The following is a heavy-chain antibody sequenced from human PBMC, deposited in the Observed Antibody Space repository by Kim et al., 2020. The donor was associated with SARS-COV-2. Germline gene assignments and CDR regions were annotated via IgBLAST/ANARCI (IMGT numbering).Heavy chain of an antibody. CDR1: RFTLSTYA. J-gene: IGHJ5*02. D-gene: IGHD2-15*01. Sequence: GGSLRLSCAASRFTLSTYAMSWVRQAPGKGLEWVSAISGSGDITYYADSVKGRFTISRDDSKNTVYLQMNSLRADDTAVYYCEKAANGGRQYNWFYPWGQRTLVAVSS. V-gene: IGHV3-23*01. CDR3: EKAANGGRQYNWFYP. CDR2: ISGSGDIT.